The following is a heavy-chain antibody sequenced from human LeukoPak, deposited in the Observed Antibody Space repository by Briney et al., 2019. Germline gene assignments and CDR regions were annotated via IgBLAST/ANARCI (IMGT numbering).Heavy chain of an antibody. CDR1: GFTFSSYA. CDR2: IKSKTDGGTT. Sequence: GGSLRLSCAASGFTFSSYAMSWVRQAPGKGLEWVGRIKSKTDGGTTDYAAPVKGRFIISRDDSKNTLYLQMNSLKTEDTAVYYCTTKRISIFGVIWAFDVWGQGTMVTVSS. D-gene: IGHD3-3*01. V-gene: IGHV3-15*01. J-gene: IGHJ3*01. CDR3: TTKRISIFGVIWAFDV.